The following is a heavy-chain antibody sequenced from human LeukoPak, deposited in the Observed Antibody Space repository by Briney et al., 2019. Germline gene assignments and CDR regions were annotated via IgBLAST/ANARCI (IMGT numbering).Heavy chain of an antibody. J-gene: IGHJ4*02. CDR3: AKDHVTSSWYFGFDY. V-gene: IGHV3-23*01. CDR1: GFPFSSYA. CDR2: ISGGGVGT. D-gene: IGHD6-13*01. Sequence: GGSLRLSCAASGFPFSSYAMSWVRQAPGKGLEWVSAISGGGVGTYYADSVRGRFTISRDNSNNTLSLQMNSLGGEDTATYYCAKDHVTSSWYFGFDYWGRGTLVTVSS.